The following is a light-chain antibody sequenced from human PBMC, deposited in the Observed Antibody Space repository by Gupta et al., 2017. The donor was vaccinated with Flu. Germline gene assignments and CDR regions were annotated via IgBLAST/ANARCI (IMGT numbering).Light chain of an antibody. CDR3: QQYYDTPLT. CDR1: QTGLYNSNKKNH. V-gene: IGKV4-1*01. CDR2: WAS. Sequence: SLGERATINCKSSQTGLYNSNKKNHLAWYQQKPGQPPKLLIYWASARESGVPDRFSGSGSGTDFTLTISSLQAEDVAVYYCQQYYDTPLTFGGGTKVEIK. J-gene: IGKJ4*01.